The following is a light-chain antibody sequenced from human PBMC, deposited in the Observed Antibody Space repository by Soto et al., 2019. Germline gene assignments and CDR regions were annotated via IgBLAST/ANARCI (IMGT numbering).Light chain of an antibody. V-gene: IGLV2-11*01. CDR1: SSDVGGYNY. J-gene: IGLJ3*02. CDR3: CSYAGNSLWV. CDR2: DVS. Sequence: QSALTQPRSVSGSPGQSVTISCTGTSSDVGGYNYVSWYQQHPGKAPKLVIYDVSKRPSGVPDRFSGSKSANTASLTISGLQAEDEADYYFCSYAGNSLWVFGGGTELAVL.